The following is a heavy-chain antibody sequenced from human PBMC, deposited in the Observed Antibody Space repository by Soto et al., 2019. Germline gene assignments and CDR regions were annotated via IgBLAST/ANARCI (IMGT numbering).Heavy chain of an antibody. CDR1: GFTFSSYS. V-gene: IGHV3-21*04. J-gene: IGHJ4*02. CDR3: AKDRLAGNFDY. CDR2: ISSSSSYT. Sequence: GGSLRLSCAASGFTFSSYSMNWVRQAPGKGLEWVSSISSSSSYTYYADSVKGRFTISRDNSKNTLYLQMNGLGVEDTAVYYCAKDRLAGNFDYWGQGTQVTVSS.